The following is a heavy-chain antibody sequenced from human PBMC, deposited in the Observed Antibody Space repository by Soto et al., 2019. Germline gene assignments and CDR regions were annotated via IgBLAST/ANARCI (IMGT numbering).Heavy chain of an antibody. Sequence: SETLSLTCTVYGGSINSHSDYWGWIRQPPGKGLEWIGNIYYSGNTYYNPSLQSRVTISVDTSKNQFSLKLTSATAADTAVYYCARRITRPERFDYWGQGALVTVS. V-gene: IGHV4-39*01. D-gene: IGHD1-20*01. CDR1: GGSINSHSDY. CDR3: ARRITRPERFDY. CDR2: IYYSGNT. J-gene: IGHJ4*02.